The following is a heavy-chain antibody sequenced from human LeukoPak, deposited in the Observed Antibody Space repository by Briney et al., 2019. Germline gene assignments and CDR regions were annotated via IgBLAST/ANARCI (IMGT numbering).Heavy chain of an antibody. Sequence: SETLSLTCTVSGGSITSYYWSWIRQPPGKGLEWIGYIYYSGSNNYNPSLKSRVTISMGTYKNKFFLQLISGTTADTAVYYCARVHFEYLAFDIWGQGTMLTVSS. D-gene: IGHD2/OR15-2a*01. CDR3: ARVHFEYLAFDI. J-gene: IGHJ3*02. CDR2: IYYSGSN. CDR1: GGSITSYY. V-gene: IGHV4-59*01.